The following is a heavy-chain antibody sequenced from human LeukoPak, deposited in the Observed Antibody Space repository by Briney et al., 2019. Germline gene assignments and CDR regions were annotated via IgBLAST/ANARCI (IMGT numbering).Heavy chain of an antibody. CDR1: GFTFSSYS. CDR3: ARFETCTSTTCDDIFDI. Sequence: PWGSLTLSCAASGFTFSSYSLDWVRQAPGKGLESVSFMCTCGSSIYYADSVKGRFTISRDNSKNSLYLQMDNLRAEDTAVYYCARFETCTSTTCDDIFDIWGQGRVVTVCS. D-gene: IGHD2-2*01. V-gene: IGHV3-21*01. J-gene: IGHJ3*02. CDR2: MCTCGSSI.